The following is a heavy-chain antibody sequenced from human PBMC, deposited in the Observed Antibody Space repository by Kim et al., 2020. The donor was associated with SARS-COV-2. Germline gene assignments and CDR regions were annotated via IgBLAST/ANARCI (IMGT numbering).Heavy chain of an antibody. CDR1: GYSFTSYW. D-gene: IGHD3-3*01. CDR2: IDPSDSYT. V-gene: IGHV5-10-1*01. CDR3: ARLISLSGYPTLYYYYGMDV. Sequence: GESLKISCKGSGYSFTSYWISWVRQMPGKGLEWMGRIDPSDSYTNYCPSFQGHVTISADKSISTAYLQWSSLKASDTAMYYCARLISLSGYPTLYYYYGMDVWGQGTTVTVSS. J-gene: IGHJ6*02.